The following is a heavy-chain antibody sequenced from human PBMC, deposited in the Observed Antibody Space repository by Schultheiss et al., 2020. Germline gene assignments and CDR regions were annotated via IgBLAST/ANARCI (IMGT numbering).Heavy chain of an antibody. CDR1: GGSISSSSYY. Sequence: SETLSLTCTVSGGSISSSSYYWSWIRQHPGKGLEWIGYIYYSGSTYYNPSLKSRVTISVDKSKNQFSLKLSSVTAADTAVYYCARVPKTYYDYIWGSYRYGPGGFDYWGQGTLVTVSS. CDR3: ARVPKTYYDYIWGSYRYGPGGFDY. D-gene: IGHD3-16*02. V-gene: IGHV4-39*07. CDR2: IYYSGST. J-gene: IGHJ4*02.